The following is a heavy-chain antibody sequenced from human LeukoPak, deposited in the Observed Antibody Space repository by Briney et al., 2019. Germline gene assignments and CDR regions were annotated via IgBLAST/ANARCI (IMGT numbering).Heavy chain of an antibody. D-gene: IGHD6-6*01. J-gene: IGHJ4*02. CDR2: ISGSGAGT. V-gene: IGHV3-23*01. Sequence: GGSLRLSCSASGFTFSSDAMSWVRQAPGKGLEGVSAISGSGAGTHYADSVKGRFTISRDTSKNTLYLRMNSLRADDTAVYYCVTSSSYYWGQGTLVTVSS. CDR1: GFTFSSDA. CDR3: VTSSSYY.